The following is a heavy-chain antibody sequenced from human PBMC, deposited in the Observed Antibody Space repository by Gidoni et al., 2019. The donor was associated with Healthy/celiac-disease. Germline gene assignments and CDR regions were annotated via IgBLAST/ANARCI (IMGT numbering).Heavy chain of an antibody. Sequence: EVQLVESGGGLVQPGGSLRLSCAASGFTFSSYWMSWVRQAPGKGLEWVANIKQDGSEKYYVDSVKGRFTISRDNAKNSLYLRMNSLRAEDTAVYYCARDVRIQLWLRWFDPWGQGTLVTVSS. CDR3: ARDVRIQLWLRWFDP. CDR2: IKQDGSEK. V-gene: IGHV3-7*03. D-gene: IGHD5-18*01. CDR1: GFTFSSYW. J-gene: IGHJ5*02.